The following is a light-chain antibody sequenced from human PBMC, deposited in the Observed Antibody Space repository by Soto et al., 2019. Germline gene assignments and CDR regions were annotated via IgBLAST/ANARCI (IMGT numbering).Light chain of an antibody. Sequence: QSVLTQPASVSGSPGQSITISCTGTSSDIGDYNSVSWFQQHPGKAPKLMIYDVNNRPSGVSNRFSGSKSGNTASLAISGLQAEDEADYYCSSYTSSTTPYVFGTGTKLTVL. J-gene: IGLJ1*01. CDR2: DVN. V-gene: IGLV2-14*01. CDR3: SSYTSSTTPYV. CDR1: SSDIGDYNS.